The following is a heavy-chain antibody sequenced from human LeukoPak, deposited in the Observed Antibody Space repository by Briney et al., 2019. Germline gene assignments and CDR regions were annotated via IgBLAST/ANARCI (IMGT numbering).Heavy chain of an antibody. J-gene: IGHJ4*02. D-gene: IGHD6-19*01. CDR3: ARTYSSGWYRFDH. CDR2: IYYSGST. Sequence: SETLSLTCTVSGGSISSSSYCWGWIRQPPGKGLEWIGNIYYSGSTYYNPSLKSRVTISVDTSKNQFSLKLSSVTAADTAVYYCARTYSSGWYRFDHWGQGTLVTVSS. V-gene: IGHV4-39*01. CDR1: GGSISSSSYC.